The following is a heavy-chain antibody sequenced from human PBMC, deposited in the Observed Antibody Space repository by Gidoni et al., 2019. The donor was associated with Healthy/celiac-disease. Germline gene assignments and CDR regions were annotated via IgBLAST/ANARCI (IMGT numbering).Heavy chain of an antibody. CDR1: GGSFSGYY. CDR3: ARVHRYCSSTSCYSRRVYYYYYYMDV. D-gene: IGHD2-2*01. CDR2: INHSGST. Sequence: QVQLQQWGAGLLKPSETLSLTCAVYGGSFSGYYWSWLRQPPGKGLEWIGEINHSGSTNYNPSLKSRVTISVDTSKNQFSLKLSSVTAADTAVYYCARVHRYCSSTSCYSRRVYYYYYYMDVWGKGTTVTVSS. J-gene: IGHJ6*03. V-gene: IGHV4-34*01.